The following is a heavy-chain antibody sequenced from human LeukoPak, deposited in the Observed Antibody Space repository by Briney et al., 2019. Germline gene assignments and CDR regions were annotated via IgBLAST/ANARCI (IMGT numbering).Heavy chain of an antibody. D-gene: IGHD2-15*01. V-gene: IGHV1-69*01. Sequence: XXGTANYAQKFQGRVTITADESTSTAYMELSSLRSEDTAVYYCARGKDCSGGSCYSNAYNWFDPWGQGTLVTVSS. J-gene: IGHJ5*02. CDR2: XXGTA. CDR3: ARGKDCSGGSCYSNAYNWFDP.